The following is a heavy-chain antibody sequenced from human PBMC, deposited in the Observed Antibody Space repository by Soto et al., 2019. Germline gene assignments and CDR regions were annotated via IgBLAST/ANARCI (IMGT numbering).Heavy chain of an antibody. J-gene: IGHJ6*02. D-gene: IGHD1-26*01. Sequence: GESLKISCKGSGYSFTSYWIGWVRQMPGKGLEWMGIIYPGDSDTRYSPSFQGQVTISADKSISTAYLQWSSLKASDTAMYYCASGTSYLNYYYGMDVWGQGTTVTV. CDR1: GYSFTSYW. CDR2: IYPGDSDT. V-gene: IGHV5-51*01. CDR3: ASGTSYLNYYYGMDV.